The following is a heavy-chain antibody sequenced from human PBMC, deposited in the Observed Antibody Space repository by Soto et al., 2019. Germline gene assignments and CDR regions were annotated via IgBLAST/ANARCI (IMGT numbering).Heavy chain of an antibody. CDR1: GFTFSSYA. V-gene: IGHV3-23*01. Sequence: EVQLLESGGGLVQPGGSLRLSCAASGFTFSSYAMRWVRQAPGKGLEWVSAISGSGGSTYYADSVKGRFTISRDNSKNTLYLQMNSRRAEDTAVYYCARRGRGTYYDYWGQGTLVTVSS. D-gene: IGHD3-16*01. CDR3: ARRGRGTYYDY. CDR2: ISGSGGST. J-gene: IGHJ4*02.